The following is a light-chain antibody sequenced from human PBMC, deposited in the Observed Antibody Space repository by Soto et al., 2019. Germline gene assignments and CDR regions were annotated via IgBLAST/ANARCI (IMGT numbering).Light chain of an antibody. V-gene: IGKV3-20*01. Sequence: EIVLTQSPGTLSLSPGERATLSCRASQSDSRRYLAWYQQKPGKAPRLLIHSTFRRDPGIPDRFSGSGSGTDFTLTIGRLEPEDYAVYYCPLYGSSWTFGPGTKVEIK. CDR1: QSDSRRY. CDR2: STF. J-gene: IGKJ1*01. CDR3: PLYGSSWT.